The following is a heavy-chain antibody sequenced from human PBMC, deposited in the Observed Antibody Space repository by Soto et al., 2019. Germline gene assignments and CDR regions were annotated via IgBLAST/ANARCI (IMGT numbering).Heavy chain of an antibody. Sequence: SETLSLTCSVPSGSISNYYWSWIRQPPGKGLEWIGYISYTGSTNYNPSLKSRVTISVDTSKNQFSLKLSSVTAADTAVYYCARGGTYGRLNIGDWFCAWGQGTLVTVSS. V-gene: IGHV4-59*01. CDR1: SGSISNYY. CDR2: ISYTGST. CDR3: ARGGTYGRLNIGDWFCA. J-gene: IGHJ5*02. D-gene: IGHD3-16*01.